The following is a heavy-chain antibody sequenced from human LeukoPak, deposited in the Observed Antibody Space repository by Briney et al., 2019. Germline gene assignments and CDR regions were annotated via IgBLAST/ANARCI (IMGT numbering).Heavy chain of an antibody. J-gene: IGHJ4*02. D-gene: IGHD3-10*01. CDR3: ARHSTSASGTYALDY. CDR2: IYPHDSDT. V-gene: IGHV5-51*01. Sequence: GESLKISCKASGYNFSKSWIGWVRQLPGKGLEWMGIIYPHDSDTRYSPSFQGQVTISADKSNTTAYLQWSSLKASDTAIYYCARHSTSASGTYALDYWGQGTLVAVSS. CDR1: GYNFSKSW.